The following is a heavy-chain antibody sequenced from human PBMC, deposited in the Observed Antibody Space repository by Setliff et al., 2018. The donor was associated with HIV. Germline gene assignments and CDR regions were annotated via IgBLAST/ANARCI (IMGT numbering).Heavy chain of an antibody. J-gene: IGHJ4*02. CDR2: ISWNGGTI. V-gene: IGHV3-9*03. CDR1: GFTFDDYA. CDR3: AKGHSSSTPHNGFDY. D-gene: IGHD6-6*01. Sequence: AGGSLRLSCAASGFTFDDYAMHWVRQAPGKGLDWVSGISWNGGTIDYADSVKGRFTISRDNAKNSLYLQMNSLRAEDMALYFCAKGHSSSTPHNGFDYWGQGTLVTVSS.